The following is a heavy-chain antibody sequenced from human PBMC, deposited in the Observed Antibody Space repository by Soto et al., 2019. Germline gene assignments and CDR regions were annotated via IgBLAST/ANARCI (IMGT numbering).Heavy chain of an antibody. CDR1: EFSVSSNY. J-gene: IGHJ4*02. CDR3: ARGMYRAFDY. D-gene: IGHD1-1*01. V-gene: IGHV3-53*01. Sequence: LRLSCAASEFSVSSNYLSWVRQAPGKGLEWLSGIYSGGATYYTDSVAGRFTISRDNSKNTVYLQMNSLRVDDTAVYYCARGMYRAFDYWGQGTVVTVSS. CDR2: IYSGGAT.